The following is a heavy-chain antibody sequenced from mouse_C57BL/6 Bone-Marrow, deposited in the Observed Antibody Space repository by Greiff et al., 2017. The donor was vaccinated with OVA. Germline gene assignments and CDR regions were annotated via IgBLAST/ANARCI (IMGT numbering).Heavy chain of an antibody. CDR3: ASRRDDYVFAY. D-gene: IGHD2-4*01. Sequence: QVQLQQSGPELVKPGASVKISCKASGYAFSSSWMNWVKQRPGKGLEWIGRIYPGDGDTNYNGKFKGKATLTADKSSSTAYMQLSSLTSEDSAVYFCASRRDDYVFAYWGQGTLVTVSA. J-gene: IGHJ3*01. V-gene: IGHV1-82*01. CDR1: GYAFSSSW. CDR2: IYPGDGDT.